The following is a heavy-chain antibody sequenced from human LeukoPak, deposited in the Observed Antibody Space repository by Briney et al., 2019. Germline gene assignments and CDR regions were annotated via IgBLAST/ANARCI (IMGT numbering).Heavy chain of an antibody. J-gene: IGHJ3*02. CDR3: TRRGGENDAFDI. CDR1: GFTFSGSA. V-gene: IGHV3-73*01. Sequence: GGSLRLSCAASGFTFSGSAMHWVRQASGKGLEWVGRIRSKANSYATAYAASVKGRFTISRDDSKNTAYLQMNSLKTEDTAVYYCTRRGGENDAFDIWGQGTMVTVSS. CDR2: IRSKANSYAT.